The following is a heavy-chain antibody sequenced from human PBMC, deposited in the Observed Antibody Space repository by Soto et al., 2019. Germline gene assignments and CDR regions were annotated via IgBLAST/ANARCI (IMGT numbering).Heavy chain of an antibody. CDR2: IYYRGNT. CDR1: GGSISSGSYY. J-gene: IGHJ4*02. V-gene: IGHV4-39*01. D-gene: IGHD6-13*01. Sequence: PSETLSLTCTVSGGSISSGSYYWGWIRQSPGKGLEWIGSIYYRGNTYYNPSIKSRVTISVDTSKHQFSLKMSSVTATDTAVYYCARHKDTSSRYLLPDNWGQGTLVTVSS. CDR3: ARHKDTSSRYLLPDN.